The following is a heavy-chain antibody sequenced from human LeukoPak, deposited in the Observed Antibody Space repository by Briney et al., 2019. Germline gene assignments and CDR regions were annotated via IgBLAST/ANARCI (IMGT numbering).Heavy chain of an antibody. Sequence: ETSETLSLTCTVSGGSISSYYWSWIRQPAGKGLEWIGRIYTSGSTNYNPSLKSRVTMSVDTSKNQFSLKLSSVTAADTAVYYCARAYYDILTGYPYWYFDLWGRGTLVTVSS. CDR1: GGSISSYY. CDR2: IYTSGST. CDR3: ARAYYDILTGYPYWYFDL. V-gene: IGHV4-4*07. J-gene: IGHJ2*01. D-gene: IGHD3-9*01.